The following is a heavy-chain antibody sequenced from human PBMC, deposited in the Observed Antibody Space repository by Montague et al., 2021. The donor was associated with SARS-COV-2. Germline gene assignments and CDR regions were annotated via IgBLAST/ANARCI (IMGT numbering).Heavy chain of an antibody. D-gene: IGHD2/OR15-2a*01. CDR3: ARDLSYYGMDV. Sequence: SLRLSCAASGFTFSSYAMHWVRQAPGKGLEWVAVISYDGSNKYYADSVKGRFTISRDNSKNTLYLQMNSLRAEDTAVYYCARDLSYYGMDVWGRGTTVTVSS. CDR2: ISYDGSNK. CDR1: GFTFSSYA. J-gene: IGHJ6*02. V-gene: IGHV3-30-3*01.